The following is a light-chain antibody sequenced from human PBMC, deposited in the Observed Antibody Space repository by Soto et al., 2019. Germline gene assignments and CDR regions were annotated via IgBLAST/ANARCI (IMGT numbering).Light chain of an antibody. CDR2: DAS. V-gene: IGKV3-11*01. CDR1: QSVSSY. Sequence: EIVLTQSPATLSLSPGERATLSCRASQSVSSYLAWYQQKPGQAPRLLIYDASNRATGIPARFSGSGSGTDFTLPISSLEPEVFAVYYCQQRSNWPSLTFGGGTKVDIK. J-gene: IGKJ4*01. CDR3: QQRSNWPSLT.